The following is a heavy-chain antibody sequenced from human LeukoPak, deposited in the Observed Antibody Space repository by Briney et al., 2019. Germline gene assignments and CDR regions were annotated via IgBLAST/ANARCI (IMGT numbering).Heavy chain of an antibody. Sequence: GGSLRLSCAASGFAFSTYAMNWVRQAPGKGLEWVSALSGSDESTYYADSVKGRFTISRDKSTNTVYLQMNSLRAEDTAVYYCARDPADYWGQGTLVTVSS. CDR3: ARDPADY. V-gene: IGHV3-23*01. CDR1: GFAFSTYA. J-gene: IGHJ4*02. CDR2: LSGSDEST.